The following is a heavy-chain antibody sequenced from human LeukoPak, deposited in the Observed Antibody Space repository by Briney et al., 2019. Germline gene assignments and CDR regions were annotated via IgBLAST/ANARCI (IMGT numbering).Heavy chain of an antibody. CDR2: IDSSSSTI. Sequence: GGSLRLSCAASGFDFSTYSMHWVRRAPGRGLEWLSYIDSSSSTIYYADSVKGRFTISRDNAKNSLYLQMNSLRAGDTAVFYCARGGARSSSYYYYGMDVWGLGTTVTVSS. D-gene: IGHD6-13*01. CDR1: GFDFSTYS. J-gene: IGHJ6*02. CDR3: ARGGARSSSYYYYGMDV. V-gene: IGHV3-48*01.